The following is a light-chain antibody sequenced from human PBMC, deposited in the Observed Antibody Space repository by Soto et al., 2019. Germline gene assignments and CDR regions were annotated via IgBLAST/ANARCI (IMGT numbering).Light chain of an antibody. J-gene: IGLJ2*01. CDR2: EVY. Sequence: QSVLTQPPSASGSPGQSVTISCTGTSSDVGGYNYVSWYQHHPDKAPKLIIYEVYKRPSGVPDRSSGSKSGNTASLTVSGLQAEDEAEYYCSSYAASDSFVVFGGGTKVTVL. CDR1: SSDVGGYNY. CDR3: SSYAASDSFVV. V-gene: IGLV2-8*01.